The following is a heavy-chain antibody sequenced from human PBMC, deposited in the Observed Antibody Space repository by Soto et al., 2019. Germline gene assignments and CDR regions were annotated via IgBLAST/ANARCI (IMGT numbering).Heavy chain of an antibody. CDR2: IYYSGST. Sequence: SLMLRLTCTVAGGPISSSCWSWIRKPPGKGLEWIAYIYYSGSTSYNPSLKSRVTISVDTSKSQFSLNLSSVTAADTAVYYCARASFTGGRYFDYWGQGTLVTVSS. CDR3: ARASFTGGRYFDY. V-gene: IGHV4-59*01. CDR1: GGPISSSC. D-gene: IGHD3-9*01. J-gene: IGHJ4*02.